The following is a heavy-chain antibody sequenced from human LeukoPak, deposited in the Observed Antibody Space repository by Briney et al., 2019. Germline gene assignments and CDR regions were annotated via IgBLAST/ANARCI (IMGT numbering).Heavy chain of an antibody. CDR1: GFTFSSYW. CDR3: AREDISDAFDI. V-gene: IGHV3-74*01. Sequence: PGGSLRLSCAASGFTFSSYWMHWVRQAPGKGLVWVSRINSDGSSTSYADSVKGRFSISRDNAKNTLYLQMNSLRAEDTAVYYCAREDISDAFDIWGQGTLVTVSS. J-gene: IGHJ4*02. CDR2: INSDGSST. D-gene: IGHD3-16*01.